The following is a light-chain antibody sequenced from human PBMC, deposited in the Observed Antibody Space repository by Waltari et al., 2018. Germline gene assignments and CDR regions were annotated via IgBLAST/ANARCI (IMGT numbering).Light chain of an antibody. Sequence: DIQMTQSPSTLSASVGDSVTITCRASQSISSWLALYQQKPGKAPKLQIDKASSLESGVPSRFSGSGSGTEFTLTISSLQPDDFATYYCQQYNTYSGTFGQGTKVEIK. J-gene: IGKJ1*01. CDR3: QQYNTYSGT. CDR1: QSISSW. CDR2: KAS. V-gene: IGKV1-5*03.